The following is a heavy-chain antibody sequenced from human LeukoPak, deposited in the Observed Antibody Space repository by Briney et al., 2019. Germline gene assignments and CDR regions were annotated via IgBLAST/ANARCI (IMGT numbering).Heavy chain of an antibody. CDR3: ARGSFLITFGGFIG. D-gene: IGHD3-16*02. V-gene: IGHV3-11*04. CDR2: ISNSGSTI. Sequence: GGSLRLSCAASGFTFSDYYMSWTRQAPGKGLEWVSYISNSGSTIYQADSVKGRFTISRDNAKNSLFLQMNSLRAEDTAVYYCARGSFLITFGGFIGWGQGTLVTVSS. CDR1: GFTFSDYY. J-gene: IGHJ4*02.